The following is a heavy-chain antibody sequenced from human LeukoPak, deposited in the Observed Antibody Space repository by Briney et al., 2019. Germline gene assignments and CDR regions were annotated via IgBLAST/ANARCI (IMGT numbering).Heavy chain of an antibody. Sequence: SQTLSLTCTLSGGSLGSYYWTWIRQPPGKGLEWIAYIYYSGSTNYNPSLKSRVTISVETSKNQFSLKLSSVTAADTAVYYCASGAITPGDYWGQGTLVTVSS. J-gene: IGHJ4*02. CDR2: IYYSGST. CDR1: GGSLGSYY. V-gene: IGHV4-59*01. CDR3: ASGAITPGDY. D-gene: IGHD3-10*01.